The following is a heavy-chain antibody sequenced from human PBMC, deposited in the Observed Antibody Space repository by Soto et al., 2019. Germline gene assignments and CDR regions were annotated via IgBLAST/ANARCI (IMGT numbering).Heavy chain of an antibody. J-gene: IGHJ5*02. CDR2: INPNSGGT. CDR3: ARGCPPLRLEDWFDP. D-gene: IGHD1-1*01. CDR1: GYTFTGYY. V-gene: IGHV1-2*02. Sequence: QVQLVQSGAEVKKPGASVKVSCKASGYTFTGYYMHWVRQAPGQGLEWMGWINPNSGGTNYAQKFQGRVTMTRDTSISTAYMELSRLRSDDTAVYYCARGCPPLRLEDWFDPWGQGTLVTVSS.